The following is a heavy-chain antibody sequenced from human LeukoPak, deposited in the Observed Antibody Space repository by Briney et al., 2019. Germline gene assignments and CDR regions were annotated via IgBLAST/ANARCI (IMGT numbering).Heavy chain of an antibody. D-gene: IGHD3-22*01. J-gene: IGHJ4*02. CDR1: GFTFSTYA. Sequence: GGSLRLSCAASGFTFSTYAMSWVRQAPGKELEWVSAISGSGGTTYYAYSVKGRFTISRDNSKNTLYLQMNSLRAEDTAVYYCAKDAYYYDSSGYLDYWGQGTLVTVSS. V-gene: IGHV3-23*01. CDR3: AKDAYYYDSSGYLDY. CDR2: ISGSGGTT.